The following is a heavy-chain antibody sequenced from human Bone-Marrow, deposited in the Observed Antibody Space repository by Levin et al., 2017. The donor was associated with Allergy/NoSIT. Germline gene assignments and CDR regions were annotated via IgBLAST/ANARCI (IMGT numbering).Heavy chain of an antibody. CDR2: ISTSGGTT. CDR3: AKDFWARSSGAPVPFDY. V-gene: IGHV3-23*01. CDR1: GFTFSSYA. J-gene: IGHJ4*02. D-gene: IGHD6-19*01. Sequence: QAGGSLRLSCAVSGFTFSSYAMSWVRQAPGKGLEWVSDISTSGGTTYYADSVKGRFTISRDNSKNTVYLQMNSLRAEDTAVYYCAKDFWARSSGAPVPFDYWGQGTLVTVS.